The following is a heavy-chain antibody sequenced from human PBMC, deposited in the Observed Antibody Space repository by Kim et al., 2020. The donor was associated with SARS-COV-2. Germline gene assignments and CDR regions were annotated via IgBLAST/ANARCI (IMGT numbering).Heavy chain of an antibody. CDR3: TGAPDCSGGSCNSYHYYGLAV. Sequence: GGSLRLSCAASGFTFNTYWMHWVRHTPGKGLVWVSRINPDGRRTDYADSVQGRFIISRDNAKNTLYLQMNSLRGEDTAEYYCTGAPDCSGGSCNSYHYYGLAVWGQGTTVTVSS. CDR1: GFTFNTYW. D-gene: IGHD2-15*01. V-gene: IGHV3-74*01. J-gene: IGHJ6*02. CDR2: INPDGRRT.